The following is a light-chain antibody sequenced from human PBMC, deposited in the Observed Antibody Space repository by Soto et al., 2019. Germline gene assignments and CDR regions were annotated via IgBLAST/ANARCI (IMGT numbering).Light chain of an antibody. CDR3: MQALQTPPT. CDR1: QSLLHSNGYNY. CDR2: LGF. Sequence: DIVMTQSPLSLPVTPGEPASISCRSSQSLLHSNGYNYLDWYLQKPGQSPQLLIYLGFTRASGVPDRFSGSGSGTDFTLNISRVEAEDVGVYYCMQALQTPPTFGGGTKVEIK. J-gene: IGKJ4*01. V-gene: IGKV2-28*01.